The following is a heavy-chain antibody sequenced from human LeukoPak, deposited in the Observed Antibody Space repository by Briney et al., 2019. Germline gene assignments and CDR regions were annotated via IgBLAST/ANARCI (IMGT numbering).Heavy chain of an antibody. D-gene: IGHD2-21*02. J-gene: IGHJ5*02. V-gene: IGHV1-69*05. CDR3: ARGTGDCCGYNWFDP. Sequence: SVKVSCKASGGTFISYAISWVRQAPGQGLEWMGGIIPIFGTANYAQKFQGRVTITTDESTSTAYMELSSLRSEDTAVYYCARGTGDCCGYNWFDPWGQGTLVTVSS. CDR1: GGTFISYA. CDR2: IIPIFGTA.